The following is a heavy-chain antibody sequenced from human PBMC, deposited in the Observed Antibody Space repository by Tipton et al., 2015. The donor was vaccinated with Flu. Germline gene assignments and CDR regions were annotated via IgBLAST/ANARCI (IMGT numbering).Heavy chain of an antibody. Sequence: TLSLTCTVSGGSISSYYWTWIRQPAGKGLEWIGRIYTSGSTKYNPSLKSRVTMSVDTSKNHFSLKLSSVTAADTAVYYCARGSGSGTYMISDYWGQGTLVTVSS. J-gene: IGHJ4*02. V-gene: IGHV4-4*07. CDR2: IYTSGST. D-gene: IGHD3-10*01. CDR1: GGSISSYY. CDR3: ARGSGSGTYMISDY.